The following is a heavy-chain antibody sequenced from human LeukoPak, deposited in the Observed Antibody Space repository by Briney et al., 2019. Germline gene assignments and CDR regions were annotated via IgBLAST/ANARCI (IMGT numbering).Heavy chain of an antibody. Sequence: SGTLSLTCAVSGAFITNSHWWSWARQPPGKGLEWIGEIYHSGTTNYNPSLQSRVTISVDTSKNQFSLKLSSVTAADTAVYYCARGVTGGWYGDFQHWGQGTLVTVSS. D-gene: IGHD6-19*01. CDR3: ARGVTGGWYGDFQH. J-gene: IGHJ1*01. CDR1: GAFITNSHW. CDR2: IYHSGTT. V-gene: IGHV4-4*02.